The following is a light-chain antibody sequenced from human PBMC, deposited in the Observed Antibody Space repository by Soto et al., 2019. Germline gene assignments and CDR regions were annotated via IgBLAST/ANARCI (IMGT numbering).Light chain of an antibody. CDR2: DTY. CDR3: QQYNNWFPIT. CDR1: QSVRSK. J-gene: IGKJ5*01. V-gene: IGKV3-15*01. Sequence: EIVLTQSPASLSVSPGERATLSCRASQSVRSKVAWYQQKPGQAPSLVIYDTYIRATGIPARFSGSGFGTEFTLTIGCLQSEDFAVYSCQQYNNWFPITLGQGTRLE.